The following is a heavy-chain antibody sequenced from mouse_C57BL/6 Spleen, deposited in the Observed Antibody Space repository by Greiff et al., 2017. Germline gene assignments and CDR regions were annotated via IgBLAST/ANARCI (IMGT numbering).Heavy chain of an antibody. CDR2: IYPRSGNT. CDR3: ARKSDYYAMDY. Sequence: QVQVVESGAELARPGASVKLSCKASGYTFTSYGISWVKQRTGQGLEWIGEIYPRSGNTYYNEKFKGKATLTADKSSSTAYMELRSLTSEDSAVFFCARKSDYYAMDYWGQGTSVTVSS. J-gene: IGHJ4*01. CDR1: GYTFTSYG. V-gene: IGHV1-81*01.